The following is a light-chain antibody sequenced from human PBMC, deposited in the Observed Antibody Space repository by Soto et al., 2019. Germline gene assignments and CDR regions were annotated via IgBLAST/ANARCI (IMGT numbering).Light chain of an antibody. V-gene: IGKV3-20*01. CDR1: QSVYSSY. CDR2: GAS. Sequence: EIVLTQSPGTLSLSPGERATLSCRASQSVYSSYLAWYQQKPGQAPRLLIYGASSRATGIPDRFSGSGSGKHFPLTISRLEPEDGDVYYCKQYGNSPLTFDGWTKVELK. CDR3: KQYGNSPLT. J-gene: IGKJ4*01.